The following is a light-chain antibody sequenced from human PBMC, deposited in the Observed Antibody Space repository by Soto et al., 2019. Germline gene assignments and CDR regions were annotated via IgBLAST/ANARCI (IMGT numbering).Light chain of an antibody. Sequence: EIVLTQSPGTLFLSPGERATLSCRASQSVSSSYLAWYQKKPGQAPRLLIYGASSRVTGIPDRFSGSGSGTDFTLTISRLEPEDFAVYYCQQYWTFGQGTKVDIK. J-gene: IGKJ1*01. CDR1: QSVSSSY. CDR2: GAS. V-gene: IGKV3-20*01. CDR3: QQYWT.